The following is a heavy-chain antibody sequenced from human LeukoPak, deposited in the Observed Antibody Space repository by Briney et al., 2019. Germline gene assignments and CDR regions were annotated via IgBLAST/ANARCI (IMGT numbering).Heavy chain of an antibody. CDR2: IYHSGST. J-gene: IGHJ4*02. CDR3: ARVGYCSSTSCHQDDDY. CDR1: GGSIGSGDYS. V-gene: IGHV4-30-2*01. Sequence: ASQTLSLTCAISGGSIGSGDYSWSWIRQPPGKGLEWIGYIYHSGSTNYNPSLKSRVTISVDTSKNQFSLKLSSVTAADTAVYYCARVGYCSSTSCHQDDDYWGQGTLVTASS. D-gene: IGHD2-2*01.